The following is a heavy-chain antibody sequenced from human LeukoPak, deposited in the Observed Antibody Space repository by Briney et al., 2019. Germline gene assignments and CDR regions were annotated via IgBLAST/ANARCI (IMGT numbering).Heavy chain of an antibody. CDR2: IYYSGST. CDR3: ARASNLYYYDSSGPPGWFDP. D-gene: IGHD3-22*01. Sequence: SQTLSLTCTVSGGSISSGGYYWSWIRQHPGQGLEWIGYIYYSGSTYYNPSLKSRVTISVDTSKNQFSLKLSSVTAADTAVYYCARASNLYYYDSSGPPGWFDPWGQGTLVTVSS. J-gene: IGHJ5*02. V-gene: IGHV4-31*03. CDR1: GGSISSGGYY.